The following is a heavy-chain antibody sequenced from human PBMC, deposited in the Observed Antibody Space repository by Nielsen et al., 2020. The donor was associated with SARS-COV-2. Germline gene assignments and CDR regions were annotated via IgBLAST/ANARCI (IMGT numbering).Heavy chain of an antibody. V-gene: IGHV3-23*01. D-gene: IGHD3-9*01. J-gene: IGHJ6*02. Sequence: GESLKISCAASGFNFRSYSINWVRQAPGKGLEWVSAISGTGDSTYYSDSVKGRFTISRDNSRNTLYLQMNSLRAEDTAVYYCAKEGPPLRYFDWGYGMDVWGQGTTVTVSS. CDR2: ISGTGDST. CDR1: GFNFRSYS. CDR3: AKEGPPLRYFDWGYGMDV.